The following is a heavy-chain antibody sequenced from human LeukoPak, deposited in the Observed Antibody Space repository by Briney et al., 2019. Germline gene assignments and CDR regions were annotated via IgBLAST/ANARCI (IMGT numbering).Heavy chain of an antibody. J-gene: IGHJ4*02. Sequence: ASVKVSCKASGYTFTANYIHWVRQAPGQGLEWVGRIHPKSGGANYAQKSRDRVTLTRDTSINTAYMELSGLRSDDAAVYYCASGYYDFWSGLYWGQGTLVTVSS. D-gene: IGHD3-3*01. CDR3: ASGYYDFWSGLY. CDR1: GYTFTANY. CDR2: IHPKSGGA. V-gene: IGHV1-2*06.